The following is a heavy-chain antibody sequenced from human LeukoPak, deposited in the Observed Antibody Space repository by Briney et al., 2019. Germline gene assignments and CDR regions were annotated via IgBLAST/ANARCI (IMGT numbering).Heavy chain of an antibody. CDR2: IIPILGIA. Sequence: ASVKVSCKASGGTFSSYAISWVRQAPGQGLEWMGRIIPILGIANYAQKFQGRVTITADKSTSTAYMELSSLRSEDTAVYYCARRVYSRDYYYSMDVWGQGTTVTVSS. V-gene: IGHV1-69*04. D-gene: IGHD4-4*01. J-gene: IGHJ6*02. CDR1: GGTFSSYA. CDR3: ARRVYSRDYYYSMDV.